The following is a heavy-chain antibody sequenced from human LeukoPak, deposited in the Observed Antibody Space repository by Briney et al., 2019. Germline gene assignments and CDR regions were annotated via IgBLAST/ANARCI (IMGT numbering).Heavy chain of an antibody. CDR3: MRHEEEDGYNAKPFDF. D-gene: IGHD5-24*01. CDR2: IYYSGNT. J-gene: IGHJ4*02. CDR1: GGSISNSNYY. V-gene: IGHV4-39*01. Sequence: SETLSLTCTVSGGSISNSNYYWGWVRQPPGKGLEWIGTIYYSGNTYYTPSLKSRVTVSVDTSKNQFSLRLSSVTAADTAVYFCMRHEEEDGYNAKPFDFWGQGTLVTVSS.